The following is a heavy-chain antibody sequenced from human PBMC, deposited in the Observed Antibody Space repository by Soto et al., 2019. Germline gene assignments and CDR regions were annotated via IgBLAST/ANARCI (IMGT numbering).Heavy chain of an antibody. J-gene: IGHJ4*02. V-gene: IGHV4-59*01. Sequence: PSETQSLTCTVSGGSISSYYWNWIRQPPGKGLEWIGDIYYSGSTNYNPSLKSRVTISVDTSKNQFSLKLSSVTAADTAVYYCARVDGDGYNFGYWGQGTLVTAPQ. D-gene: IGHD5-12*01. CDR2: IYYSGST. CDR3: ARVDGDGYNFGY. CDR1: GGSISSYY.